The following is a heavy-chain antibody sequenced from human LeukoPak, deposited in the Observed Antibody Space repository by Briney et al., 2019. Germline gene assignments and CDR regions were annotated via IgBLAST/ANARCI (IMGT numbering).Heavy chain of an antibody. J-gene: IGHJ4*02. D-gene: IGHD3-9*01. Sequence: PGGSLRLSCAASGFTFTNHAMSWVRQAPGKGLECVSTVSGGGDSTYYADSVKGRFTISRDNSKNTLYLQMNSLRAEDTAVYYCARGGGSDYDILTGSGDYWGQGTLVTVSS. CDR2: VSGGGDST. V-gene: IGHV3-23*01. CDR1: GFTFTNHA. CDR3: ARGGGSDYDILTGSGDY.